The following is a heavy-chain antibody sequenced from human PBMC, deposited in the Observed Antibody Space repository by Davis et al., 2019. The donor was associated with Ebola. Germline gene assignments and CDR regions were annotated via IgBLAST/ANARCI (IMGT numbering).Heavy chain of an antibody. CDR1: GFTFSSYA. CDR3: ARDRDIVVVPAAIWGAFDI. D-gene: IGHD2-2*01. CDR2: ISYDGSNK. J-gene: IGHJ3*02. Sequence: GESLKISCAASGFTFSSYAMHWVRQAPGKGLEWVAVISYDGSNKYYADSVKGRFTISRDNSKNTLYLQMNSLRAEDTAVYYCARDRDIVVVPAAIWGAFDIWGQGTMVTVSS. V-gene: IGHV3-30-3*01.